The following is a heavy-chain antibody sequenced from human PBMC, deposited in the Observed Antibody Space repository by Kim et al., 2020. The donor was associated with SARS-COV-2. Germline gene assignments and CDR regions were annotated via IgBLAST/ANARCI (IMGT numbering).Heavy chain of an antibody. CDR3: ARGYDFLTGYGPVDY. D-gene: IGHD3-9*01. CDR1: GFTFSSYA. V-gene: IGHV3-30*04. Sequence: GGSLRPSCAASGFTFSSYAMHWVRQAPGKGLEWVAVISYDGSNKYYADSVKGRFTISRDNSKNTLYLQMNSLRAEDTAVYYCARGYDFLTGYGPVDYWGQGTLVTVSS. CDR2: ISYDGSNK. J-gene: IGHJ4*02.